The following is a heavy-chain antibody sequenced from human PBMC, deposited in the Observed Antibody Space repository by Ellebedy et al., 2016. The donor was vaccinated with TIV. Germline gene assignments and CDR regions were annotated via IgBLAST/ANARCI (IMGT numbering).Heavy chain of an antibody. CDR3: ARGPGAATEETFDI. Sequence: MPSETLSLTCTVSGAPISSYYWRWIRQPAGKGREWIGRFYTSGSTNYNPSLASRVTLSVDTSKSQFSLKLTSVTAADTAVYYCARGPGAATEETFDIWGQGTLVTVSS. D-gene: IGHD1-26*01. CDR2: FYTSGST. V-gene: IGHV4-4*07. J-gene: IGHJ3*02. CDR1: GAPISSYY.